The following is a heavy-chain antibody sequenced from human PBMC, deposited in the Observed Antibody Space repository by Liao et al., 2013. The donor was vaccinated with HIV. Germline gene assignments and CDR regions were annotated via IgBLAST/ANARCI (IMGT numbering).Heavy chain of an antibody. J-gene: IGHJ3*02. Sequence: QVQVQESGSGLVKPSETLSLTCTVSGGPISSDYWSWIRQPPGKGLEWIGYVHYTASTDYNPSLGGRVTLSVDMSQNQFSLRLRSVTAADTAVYYCVRDLRMVDASDIWGQGTMVTVSS. CDR2: VHYTAST. CDR1: GGPISSDY. CDR3: VRDLRMVDASDI. D-gene: IGHD2-8*01. V-gene: IGHV4-59*01.